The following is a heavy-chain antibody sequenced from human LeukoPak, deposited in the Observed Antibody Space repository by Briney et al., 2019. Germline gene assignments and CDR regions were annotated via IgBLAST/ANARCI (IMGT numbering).Heavy chain of an antibody. CDR3: ARGSDFDY. V-gene: IGHV3-7*03. CDR1: GFAFSNYW. Sequence: GGSLRLSCVASGFAFSNYWMQWVRQAPGKGLEWVANIKQDGGEKYYVDSVKGRFTISRDNSKNTLYLQMNSLRAEDTAVYYCARGSDFDYWGQGTLVTVSS. CDR2: IKQDGGEK. J-gene: IGHJ4*02.